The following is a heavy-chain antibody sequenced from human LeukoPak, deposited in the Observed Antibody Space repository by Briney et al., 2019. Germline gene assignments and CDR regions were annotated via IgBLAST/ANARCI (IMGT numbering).Heavy chain of an antibody. Sequence: GGSLRVSCAASGFTFSDYYMSWIRQAPGKGLEWVSYISSSGSTIYYAESVKGRFTISRDNAKNSLYLQMNSLRAEDTAVYYCARQDSSGGFDYWGQGTLVTVSS. D-gene: IGHD6-19*01. CDR2: ISSSGSTI. CDR3: ARQDSSGGFDY. J-gene: IGHJ4*02. V-gene: IGHV3-11*01. CDR1: GFTFSDYY.